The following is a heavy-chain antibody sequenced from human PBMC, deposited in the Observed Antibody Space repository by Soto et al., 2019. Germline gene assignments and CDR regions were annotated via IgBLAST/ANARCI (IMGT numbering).Heavy chain of an antibody. CDR1: GLTFGAYS. J-gene: IGHJ6*04. Sequence: GGSLRLSCAASGLTFGAYSMNWVRQAPGKGLECISYISPSGSTTYYADSVKGRFTISRDNAKNSLYLQINSLRAEDTAVYYCAGEYYSNYPLDVWGKGTTVTVSS. CDR3: AGEYYSNYPLDV. D-gene: IGHD4-4*01. CDR2: ISPSGSTT. V-gene: IGHV3-48*01.